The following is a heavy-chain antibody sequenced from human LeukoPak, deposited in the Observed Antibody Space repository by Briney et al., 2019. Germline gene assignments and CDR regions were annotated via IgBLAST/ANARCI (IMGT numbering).Heavy chain of an antibody. CDR2: IIPILGIA. D-gene: IGHD6-13*01. J-gene: IGHJ4*02. Sequence: GASVKVSCKASGGTFSSYAISWVRQAPGQGLEWMGRIIPILGIANYAQKSQGRVTITADKSTSTAYMELSSLRSEDTAVYYCARGTVCGSGGKCSGSWYYDYWGQGTLVTVSS. V-gene: IGHV1-69*04. CDR1: GGTFSSYA. CDR3: ARGTVCGSGGKCSGSWYYDY.